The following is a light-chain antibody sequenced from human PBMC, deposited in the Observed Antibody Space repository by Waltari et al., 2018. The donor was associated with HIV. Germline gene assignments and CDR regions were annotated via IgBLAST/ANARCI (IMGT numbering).Light chain of an antibody. Sequence: QSALTQPASVSGSPGQSITISCTGTSSDYNSVSWYQHHPGKAPKVIIYEVSNRPSGVSMRFSGSKSGYTASLTISGLQAEDEADYFCTSYISSSTPVFGGGTKVTVL. CDR1: SSDYNS. CDR2: EVS. V-gene: IGLV2-14*01. J-gene: IGLJ3*02. CDR3: TSYISSSTPV.